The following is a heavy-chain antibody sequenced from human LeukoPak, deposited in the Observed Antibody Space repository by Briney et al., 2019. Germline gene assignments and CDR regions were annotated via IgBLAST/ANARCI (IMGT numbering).Heavy chain of an antibody. V-gene: IGHV4-34*01. CDR3: ARVPAYYYDSSGYYNDSFDI. CDR1: GVSFSGYY. Sequence: SETLSLTCAVYGVSFSGYYWSWIRQPPGKGLEWIGEINHSGSTNYNPSLKSRVTISVDTSKNQFSLKLSSVTAADTAVYYCARVPAYYYDSSGYYNDSFDIWGQGTMVTVSS. CDR2: INHSGST. D-gene: IGHD3-22*01. J-gene: IGHJ3*02.